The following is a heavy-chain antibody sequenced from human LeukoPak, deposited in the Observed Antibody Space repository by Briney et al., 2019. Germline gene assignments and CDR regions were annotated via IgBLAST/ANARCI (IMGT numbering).Heavy chain of an antibody. CDR1: GFTFSSYA. V-gene: IGHV3-30*04. Sequence: WGALRLSCAASGFTFSSYAMHWVRQAPGKGLEWVAVISYDGSSKKYADSVKGRFTISRDNSKNTLYMQMNSLRAEDTAVYYCAKDHLAMTTVTEPFDYWGQGTLVTVSS. CDR2: ISYDGSSK. D-gene: IGHD4-17*01. CDR3: AKDHLAMTTVTEPFDY. J-gene: IGHJ4*02.